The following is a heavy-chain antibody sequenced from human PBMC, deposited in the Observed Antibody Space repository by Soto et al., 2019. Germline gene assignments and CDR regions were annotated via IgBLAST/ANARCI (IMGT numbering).Heavy chain of an antibody. D-gene: IGHD3-3*01. J-gene: IGHJ4*02. Sequence: TGGSLRLSCAASGFTFSDYSINWVRQAPGRGLEWISYIISSASFTSYADSVKGRFTISRDNAGNSVYLQMNGLRDDDTAVYYCVRDMSWAIFDWGRGTLVTVSS. V-gene: IGHV3-48*02. CDR1: GFTFSDYS. CDR2: IISSASFT. CDR3: VRDMSWAIFD.